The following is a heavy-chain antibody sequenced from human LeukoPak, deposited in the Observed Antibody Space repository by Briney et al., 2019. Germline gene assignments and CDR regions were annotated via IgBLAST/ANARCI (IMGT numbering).Heavy chain of an antibody. CDR2: IYSGGTT. CDR1: GFTVSSNY. Sequence: GGSLRLSCAASGFTVSSNYMSWVRQAPGKGLEWVSVIYSGGTTYYADSVKGRFTISRDNSKNMLYLQMNSLRAEDTAVYYCARDSTKVTTDYWGQGTLVTVSS. D-gene: IGHD4-17*01. J-gene: IGHJ4*02. CDR3: ARDSTKVTTDY. V-gene: IGHV3-66*02.